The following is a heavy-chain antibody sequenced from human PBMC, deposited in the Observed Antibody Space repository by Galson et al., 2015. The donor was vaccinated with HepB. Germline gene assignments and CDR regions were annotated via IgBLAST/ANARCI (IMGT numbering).Heavy chain of an antibody. D-gene: IGHD3-22*01. J-gene: IGHJ4*02. CDR1: GFTFSDYA. CDR3: ARAPTTHSSGYYCPY. Sequence: SLRLSCAASGFTFSDYAMHWVRQAPGKGLEWVAVISYSGNNKYYADSVKGRFTLSRDNSKNTLYLQINSLTPEDTAVYYCARAPTTHSSGYYCPYWRQGTLVTVSS. V-gene: IGHV3-30-3*01. CDR2: ISYSGNNK.